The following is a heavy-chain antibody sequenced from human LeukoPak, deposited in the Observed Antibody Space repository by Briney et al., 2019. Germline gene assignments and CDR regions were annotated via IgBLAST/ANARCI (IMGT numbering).Heavy chain of an antibody. J-gene: IGHJ4*02. V-gene: IGHV3-11*05. CDR1: GFMFSDCF. CDR3: ARDNGNKYYFDY. Sequence: PGGSLRLSCAASGFMFSDCFMSWISQAPGKELEWISYISSNSKYTKYADSVKGRFTISRDNAKKSLYLQMNSLRDEDTAVYYCARDNGNKYYFDYWGQGTLVTVSS. D-gene: IGHD2-8*01. CDR2: ISSNSKYT.